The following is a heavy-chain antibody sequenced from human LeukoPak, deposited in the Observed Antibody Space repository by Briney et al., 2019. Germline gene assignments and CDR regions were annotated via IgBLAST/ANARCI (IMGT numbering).Heavy chain of an antibody. Sequence: GEPLKTSCKGSGYSFTSYWIAWVRQIPGKGLEGMGIIYPGDSDTRISPPFQAQATLPANIPITPAYLQWSSLKASDTAMYCCARRLTESGSYYLDYWGQGALVTVSS. CDR1: GYSFTSYW. CDR3: ARRLTESGSYYLDY. J-gene: IGHJ4*02. D-gene: IGHD1-26*01. CDR2: IYPGDSDT. V-gene: IGHV5-51*01.